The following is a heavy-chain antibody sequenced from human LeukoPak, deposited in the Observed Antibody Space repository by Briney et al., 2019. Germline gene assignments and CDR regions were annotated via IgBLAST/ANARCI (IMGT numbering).Heavy chain of an antibody. CDR3: ARDPATIGTGWFDP. J-gene: IGHJ5*02. Sequence: GGSLRLPCAASGFTFTTYTMNWVRQAPGKGLEWVSSISSSSTYIYYADSVKGRFTISRDNAKNSLYLQMNSLRAEDTAVYYCARDPATIGTGWFDPWGQGTLVTVSS. CDR1: GFTFTTYT. D-gene: IGHD2-8*02. CDR2: ISSSSTYI. V-gene: IGHV3-21*06.